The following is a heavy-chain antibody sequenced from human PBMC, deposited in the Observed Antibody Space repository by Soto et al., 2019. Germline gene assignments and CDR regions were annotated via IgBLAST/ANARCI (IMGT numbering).Heavy chain of an antibody. V-gene: IGHV4-34*01. CDR1: GWSFSGYY. CDR3: ARKPYYYYYYGMDV. J-gene: IGHJ6*02. Sequence: SETLSLPCAVYGWSFSGYYWSWIRQPPGKGLEWIGEINHSGSTNYNPSLKSRVTISVDTSKNQFSLKLSSVTAADTAVYYCARKPYYYYYYGMDVWGQGTTVTVSS. CDR2: INHSGST.